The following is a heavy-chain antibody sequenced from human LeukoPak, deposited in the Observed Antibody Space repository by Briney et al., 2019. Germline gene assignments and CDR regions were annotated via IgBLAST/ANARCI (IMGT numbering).Heavy chain of an antibody. CDR1: GYTFTGYY. V-gene: IGHV1-69*02. CDR3: ASPTKTYHYYYYGMDV. J-gene: IGHJ6*02. CDR2: IIPILGIA. Sequence: SVKVSCKASGYTFTGYYMHWVRQAPGQGLEWMGRIIPILGIANYAQKFQGRVTITADKSTSTAYMELSSLRSEDTAVYYCASPTKTYHYYYYGMDVWGQGTTVTVSS.